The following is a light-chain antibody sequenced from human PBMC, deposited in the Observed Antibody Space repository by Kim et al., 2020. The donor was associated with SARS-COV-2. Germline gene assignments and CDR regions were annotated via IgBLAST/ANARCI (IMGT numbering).Light chain of an antibody. Sequence: SVGDRVIITCRASQGISNYFAWYQQKQGKVPKLLIYAASTLQSGVPSLFSGSGSGTDFTLTISSLQPEDVATYYCQEYNSAPPITFGQGTRLEIK. CDR1: QGISNY. J-gene: IGKJ5*01. CDR2: AAS. CDR3: QEYNSAPPIT. V-gene: IGKV1-27*01.